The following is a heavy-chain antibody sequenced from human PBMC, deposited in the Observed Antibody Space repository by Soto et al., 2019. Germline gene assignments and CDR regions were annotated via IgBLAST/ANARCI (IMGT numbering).Heavy chain of an antibody. CDR2: IYYSGST. V-gene: IGHV4-59*08. J-gene: IGHJ4*02. CDR1: GGTISSWY. Sequence: SETLSLTCTVSGGTISSWYWSWIRQPPGKGLEWIGYIYYSGSTNCNPSLKSRVTISVDTSKNQFSLKLNSMTAADTAVYYCARHGIYYPFDYWGQGTLVTVSS. D-gene: IGHD1-26*01. CDR3: ARHGIYYPFDY.